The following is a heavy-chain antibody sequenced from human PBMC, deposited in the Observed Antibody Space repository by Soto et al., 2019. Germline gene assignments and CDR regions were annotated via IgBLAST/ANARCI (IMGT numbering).Heavy chain of an antibody. V-gene: IGHV1-46*01. D-gene: IGHD2-8*01. CDR1: GYTFTSYY. CDR3: ARQARYCTNGVCSAFGMDV. CDR2: INPSGGST. Sequence: QVQLVQSGAEVKKPGASVKVSCKASGYTFTSYYMHWVRQAPGQGLEWIGIINPSGGSTSYAQKFQGSVTMTRDTSTSTVFMELSSLRSEDTAVYYCARQARYCTNGVCSAFGMDVWGQGTTVTVSS. J-gene: IGHJ6*02.